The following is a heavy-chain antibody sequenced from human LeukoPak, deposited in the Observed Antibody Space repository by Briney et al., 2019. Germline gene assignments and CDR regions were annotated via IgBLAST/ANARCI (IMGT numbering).Heavy chain of an antibody. CDR3: ARDLGTRDGYNCAFDI. D-gene: IGHD5-24*01. CDR1: GGSISTYY. J-gene: IGHJ3*02. CDR2: IHYSGST. Sequence: SETLSLTCTVSGGSISTYYWSWIRQPPGKGLEWIAYIHYSGSTNYNPSLKSRVTISVDTSKKHLSLKLSSVTAADTAVYYCARDLGTRDGYNCAFDIWGQGTMVTVSS. V-gene: IGHV4-59*01.